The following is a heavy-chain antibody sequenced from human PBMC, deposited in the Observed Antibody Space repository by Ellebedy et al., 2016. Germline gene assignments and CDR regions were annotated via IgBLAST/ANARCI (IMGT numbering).Heavy chain of an antibody. J-gene: IGHJ6*02. CDR1: GFSLSTSGMC. CDR2: IDWDDDK. V-gene: IGHV2-70*11. D-gene: IGHD4-17*01. Sequence: SGPTLVKPTQTLTLTCTFSGFSLSTSGMCVSWTRQPPGKALEWLARIDWDDDKYYSTSLKTRPTISKDTSKNQVVLTMTNMDPVDTATYYCARIRKPDYGDYENDPYSYYYGMDVWGQGTTVTVSS. CDR3: ARIRKPDYGDYENDPYSYYYGMDV.